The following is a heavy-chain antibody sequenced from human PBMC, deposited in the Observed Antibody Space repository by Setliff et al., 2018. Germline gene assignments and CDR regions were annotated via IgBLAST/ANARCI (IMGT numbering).Heavy chain of an antibody. V-gene: IGHV4-59*12. Sequence: TSETLSLTCTVSGGSISTYYWSWIRQPPGKGLEWIGYIYYSGSTSYNPSLKSRLYMSVDTSKNQFTLKVISVTAADTAVYYCARLSCSSNSCPFDYWVQGTLVTVSS. CDR1: GGSISTYY. CDR2: IYYSGST. D-gene: IGHD2-2*01. J-gene: IGHJ4*02. CDR3: ARLSCSSNSCPFDY.